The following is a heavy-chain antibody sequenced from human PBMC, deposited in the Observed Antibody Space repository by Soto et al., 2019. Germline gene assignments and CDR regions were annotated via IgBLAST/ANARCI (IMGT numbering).Heavy chain of an antibody. Sequence: ASVKVSCKASGYTFTSYGSSWVRQAPGQGLEWMGWISAYNGNTNYAQKLQGRVTMTTDTSTSTAYMELRSLRSDDTAVYYCARDLLPYYYDSSGYYPFDYWGQGTLVTVSS. V-gene: IGHV1-18*01. J-gene: IGHJ4*02. D-gene: IGHD3-22*01. CDR2: ISAYNGNT. CDR3: ARDLLPYYYDSSGYYPFDY. CDR1: GYTFTSYG.